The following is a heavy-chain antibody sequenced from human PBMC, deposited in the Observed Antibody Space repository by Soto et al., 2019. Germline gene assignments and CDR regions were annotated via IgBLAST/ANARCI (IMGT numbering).Heavy chain of an antibody. V-gene: IGHV4-38-2*02. J-gene: IGHJ5*02. CDR2: IYHSGST. CDR1: YYSISSGYY. Sequence: SEIQSVTYFCSYYSISSGYYCVWIRQRPVNGLEWIGSIYHSGSTYYNPSLKSRVTMSVGTSKNQFSLNLSSVTAADTAVYYCAREADPGGNSWSSYDQWGQGTLVTVSS. CDR3: AREADPGGNSWSSYDQ. D-gene: IGHD2-21*02.